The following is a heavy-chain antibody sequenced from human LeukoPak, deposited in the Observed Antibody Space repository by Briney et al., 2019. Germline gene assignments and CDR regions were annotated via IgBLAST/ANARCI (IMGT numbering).Heavy chain of an antibody. J-gene: IGHJ6*03. CDR3: ARESSAATLYYYYYYMDV. CDR1: GFTFSSYW. Sequence: GGSLRLSCVASGFTFSSYWMSWVRQAPGKGLEWVANIKQDGSEKYYVDSVKGRFTISRDNAKNLLFLQMNSLRVEDTAVYYCARESSAATLYYYYYYMDVWGKGTTVTVSS. CDR2: IKQDGSEK. D-gene: IGHD2-2*01. V-gene: IGHV3-7*01.